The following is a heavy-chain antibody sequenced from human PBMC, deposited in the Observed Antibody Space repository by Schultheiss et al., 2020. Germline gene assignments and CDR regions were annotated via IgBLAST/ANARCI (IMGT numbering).Heavy chain of an antibody. Sequence: SQTLSLTCTVSGGSISSSSYYWGWIRQPPGKGLEWIGSLYYSGSTNYNPSLKSRVTMSVGTSKNQFSLKLSSVTAADTAVYYCARKEKSYCSGGSCHSGGWFDPWGQGTLVTGSS. CDR2: LYYSGST. V-gene: IGHV4-39*07. CDR1: GGSISSSSYY. CDR3: ARKEKSYCSGGSCHSGGWFDP. D-gene: IGHD2-15*01. J-gene: IGHJ5*02.